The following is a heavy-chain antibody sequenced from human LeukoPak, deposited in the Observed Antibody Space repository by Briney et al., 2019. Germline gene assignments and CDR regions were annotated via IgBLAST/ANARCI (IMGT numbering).Heavy chain of an antibody. CDR3: ARLHSSSWYLYYFDF. J-gene: IGHJ4*02. Sequence: GASVKVSCKASGYTFTSYDIIWVRQATGQGLEWMGWMNPNSGNTGYAQKFQGRVTITRNTSISTAYMELSSLRSEDTAVYYCARLHSSSWYLYYFDFWGQGTLATVSS. D-gene: IGHD6-13*01. CDR2: MNPNSGNT. CDR1: GYTFTSYD. V-gene: IGHV1-8*03.